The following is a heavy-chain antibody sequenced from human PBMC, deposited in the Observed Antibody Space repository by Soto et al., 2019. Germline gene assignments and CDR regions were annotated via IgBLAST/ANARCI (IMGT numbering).Heavy chain of an antibody. CDR1: GGTFSSYT. CDR3: GITARSGGSPSEYFQH. V-gene: IGHV1-69*02. CDR2: IIPILGIA. J-gene: IGHJ1*01. Sequence: QVQLVQSGAEVKKPGSSVKVSCKASGGTFSSYTISWVRQAPGQGLEWMGRIIPILGIANYAQQFQGRVTITEHKSTSTAYMKLSSLRSEDTAVDYCGITARSGGSPSEYFQHWGQGPLVTVSS. D-gene: IGHD2-15*01.